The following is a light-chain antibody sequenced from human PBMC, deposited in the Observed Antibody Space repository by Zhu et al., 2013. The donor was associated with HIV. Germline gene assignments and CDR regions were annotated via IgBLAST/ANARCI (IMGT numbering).Light chain of an antibody. CDR2: WAS. Sequence: DIVMTQSPDSLAVSLGERATINCKSSQSVLYSSNNKNYLAWYQQKPGQPPKLLIYWASTRESGVPDRFSGSGSGTDFTLTISSLQAEDVAVYYCQQYYNTPWTFGPRDQDGNQT. J-gene: IGKJ1*01. CDR1: QSVLYSSNNKNY. V-gene: IGKV4-1*01. CDR3: QQYYNTPWT.